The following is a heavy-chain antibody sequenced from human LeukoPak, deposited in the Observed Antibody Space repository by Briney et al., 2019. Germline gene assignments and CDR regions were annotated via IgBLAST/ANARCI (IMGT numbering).Heavy chain of an antibody. Sequence: SGTLSLTCAVSGGSNSSSNWWSWVRQPPGKGLEGIGEIYHSGSTNYNPSLKSRVTISVDKSKTQFSLKLSSVTAADTAVYYCGAAGGVIGQIDYWGQGTLVTVSS. V-gene: IGHV4-4*02. CDR3: GAAGGVIGQIDY. D-gene: IGHD3-16*02. CDR2: IYHSGST. CDR1: GGSNSSSNW. J-gene: IGHJ4*02.